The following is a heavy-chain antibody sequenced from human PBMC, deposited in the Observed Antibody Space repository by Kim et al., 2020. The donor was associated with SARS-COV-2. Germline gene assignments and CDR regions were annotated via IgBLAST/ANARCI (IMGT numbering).Heavy chain of an antibody. V-gene: IGHV3-49*04. Sequence: GGSLRLYCATSGFNFGEYAINWVRQAPGKGLEWVGFIRGRSYGGTADYAASVKGRFFISRDDSKGTAYLQLTSLKSEDTAVYFCTRSTHLRIFGEAFGFDYWGQETLVTVSP. CDR1: GFNFGEYA. CDR2: IRGRSYGGTA. J-gene: IGHJ4*02. CDR3: TRSTHLRIFGEAFGFDY. D-gene: IGHD3-3*01.